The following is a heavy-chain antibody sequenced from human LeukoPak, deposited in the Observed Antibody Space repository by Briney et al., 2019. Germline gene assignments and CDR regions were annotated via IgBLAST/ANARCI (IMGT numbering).Heavy chain of an antibody. CDR3: ARFAVHRRLTVAGRSGLDY. V-gene: IGHV1-46*01. CDR1: GYIFTSYN. Sequence: GASVKVSCKASGYIFTSYNIYWVRQAPGQGLEWMGIINSSGGSTNYAQRFQGRVSMTRDTSTSTVYMELRSLRSEDTAVYYCARFAVHRRLTVAGRSGLDYWGQGTLVTVSS. J-gene: IGHJ4*02. CDR2: INSSGGST. D-gene: IGHD6-19*01.